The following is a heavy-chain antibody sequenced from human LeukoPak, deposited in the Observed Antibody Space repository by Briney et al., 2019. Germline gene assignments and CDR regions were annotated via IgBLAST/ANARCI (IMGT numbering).Heavy chain of an antibody. CDR1: GFTFSSYG. D-gene: IGHD6-6*01. CDR3: AKVEEQLARWFDP. V-gene: IGHV3-33*06. Sequence: PGGSLRLFCAASGFTFSSYGMHWVRQAPGKGLEWVAVIWYDGSNKYYADSVKGRFTISRDNSKNTLYLQMNSLRAEDTAVYYCAKVEEQLARWFDPWGQGTLVTVSS. CDR2: IWYDGSNK. J-gene: IGHJ5*02.